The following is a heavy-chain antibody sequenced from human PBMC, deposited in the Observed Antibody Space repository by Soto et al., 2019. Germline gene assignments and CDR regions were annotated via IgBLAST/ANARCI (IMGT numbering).Heavy chain of an antibody. D-gene: IGHD1-26*01. V-gene: IGHV3-30-3*02. Sequence: QVQLVESGGGVVQPGTSLRLSCAASGFTLSSYAMHWVRQPPGKGLEWVAVISNDATYKEYADSVKGRFTISRDNSKNTVALKMHTLRVEDTAVYYCARRGRQGGNTCFDSWGQGVLVTVSS. J-gene: IGHJ5*01. CDR3: ARRGRQGGNTCFDS. CDR2: ISNDATYK. CDR1: GFTLSSYA.